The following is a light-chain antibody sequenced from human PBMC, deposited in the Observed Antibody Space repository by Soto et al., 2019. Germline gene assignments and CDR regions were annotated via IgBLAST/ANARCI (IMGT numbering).Light chain of an antibody. CDR1: QGVSSNY. CDR2: GAS. V-gene: IGKV3-20*01. Sequence: EIVLTQSPGTLSLSPGERATLSCRASQGVSSNYVAWYQHIPGQTPRLLIYGASNRATGIPDRFSGSGSGTDFTLTISRLEPEDFAVYYCQQHDSSPWMFGQGTKVDIK. J-gene: IGKJ1*01. CDR3: QQHDSSPWM.